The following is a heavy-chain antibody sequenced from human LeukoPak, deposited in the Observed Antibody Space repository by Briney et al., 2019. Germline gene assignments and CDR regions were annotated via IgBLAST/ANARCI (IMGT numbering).Heavy chain of an antibody. J-gene: IGHJ4*02. CDR2: ISAYNGNT. V-gene: IGHV1-18*01. D-gene: IGHD5-18*01. CDR1: GYTFTSYG. Sequence: ASVKVSCKASGYTFTSYGISWVRQAPGQGLEWMGWISAYNGNTNYAQKLQGRVTMTTDTSTSTACMELRSLRSDDTAVYYCARSGYSYGLSIDYWGQGTLVTVSS. CDR3: ARSGYSYGLSIDY.